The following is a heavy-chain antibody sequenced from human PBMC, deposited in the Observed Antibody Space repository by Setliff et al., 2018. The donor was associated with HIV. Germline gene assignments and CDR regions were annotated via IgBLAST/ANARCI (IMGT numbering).Heavy chain of an antibody. CDR3: IRDSVNNVQH. Sequence: GASVKVSCKPSGYTFTTYGLSWVRQAPGQGLEWMGWISTYSDETSSSQNLQGRLTMTTDTSTGTAYMELRSLRSDDTAVYYCIRDSVNNVQHWGQGTLVTVSS. CDR2: ISTYSDET. J-gene: IGHJ1*01. D-gene: IGHD4-17*01. V-gene: IGHV1-18*01. CDR1: GYTFTTYG.